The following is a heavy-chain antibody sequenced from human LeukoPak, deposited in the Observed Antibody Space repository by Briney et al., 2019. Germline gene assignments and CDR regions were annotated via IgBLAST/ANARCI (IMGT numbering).Heavy chain of an antibody. J-gene: IGHJ4*02. D-gene: IGHD5-18*01. CDR3: ASSNVDTAMVFDY. V-gene: IGHV4-30-2*01. CDR2: IYHSGTT. Sequence: SQTLSLTCAGSGGSISSGGYSWSWIRQPPGEGLEGIGYIYHSGTTYYNPSLKSRVPIPVDRSKTHFSLKLSSVTAADTAVYYCASSNVDTAMVFDYWGQGTLVTVSS. CDR1: GGSISSGGYS.